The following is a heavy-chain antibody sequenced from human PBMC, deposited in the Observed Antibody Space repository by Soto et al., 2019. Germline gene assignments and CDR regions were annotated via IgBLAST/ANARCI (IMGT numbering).Heavy chain of an antibody. Sequence: QVQLVESGGGVVQPGMSLRLSCATSGFTFSSHAIHWVRQAPGKGLEWVAQIWSDGSNKYYADSMRGRFTISRDFYNNMAFLQMDSLRAEDTAVYYCARDGQSPAPYAFDMWGQGTLVIVSS. J-gene: IGHJ3*02. CDR3: ARDGQSPAPYAFDM. V-gene: IGHV3-33*01. CDR2: IWSDGSNK. CDR1: GFTFSSHA.